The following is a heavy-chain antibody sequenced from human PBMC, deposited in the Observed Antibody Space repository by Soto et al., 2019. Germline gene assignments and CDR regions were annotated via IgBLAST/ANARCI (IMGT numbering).Heavy chain of an antibody. CDR1: GGSISSNNW. CDR2: IYHSGST. D-gene: IGHD5-18*01. CDR3: AGQVDTTYTYNY. Sequence: QVQLRESGPGLVKPSGTLSLTCAVSGGSISSNNWWSWVRQPPGKGLEWIGEIYHSGSTNYNPSLQGRVTMSVDKSQSQFSLNLGSLTTADTAVYYCAGQVDTTYTYNYWGQGTLVTVSS. V-gene: IGHV4-4*02. J-gene: IGHJ4*02.